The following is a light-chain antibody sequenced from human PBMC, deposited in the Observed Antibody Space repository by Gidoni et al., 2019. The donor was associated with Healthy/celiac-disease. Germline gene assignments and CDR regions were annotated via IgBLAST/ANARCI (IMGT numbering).Light chain of an antibody. V-gene: IGKV3-15*01. CDR3: QQYNNWPRT. J-gene: IGKJ1*01. Sequence: EIVLTQFPATLFVSPGERATLSCRASQSVSSYLAWYQQKPGQAPRLLIYGASTRATGIPARFSGSGSGTEFTLTISSLQSEDFAVYYCQQYNNWPRTFGQGTKVEIK. CDR2: GAS. CDR1: QSVSSY.